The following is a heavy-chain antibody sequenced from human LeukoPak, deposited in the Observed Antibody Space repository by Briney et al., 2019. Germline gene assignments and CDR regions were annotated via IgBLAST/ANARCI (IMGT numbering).Heavy chain of an antibody. D-gene: IGHD3-16*01. CDR3: ARGPYDYLED. CDR1: GGSLSSSSYF. CDR2: IYYSGNT. J-gene: IGHJ4*02. Sequence: SETLSLTCTVSGGSLSSSSYFWGWIRQPPGKGLEWIGSIYYSGNTYYSPSLKSRITMSLDTSKNQFSLKLTSVTAADTAVYYCARGPYDYLEDWGQGTLVTVSS. V-gene: IGHV4-39*01.